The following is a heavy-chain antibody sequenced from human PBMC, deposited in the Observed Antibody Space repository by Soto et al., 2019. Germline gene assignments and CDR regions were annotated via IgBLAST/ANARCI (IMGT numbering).Heavy chain of an antibody. CDR1: GGSISSGGYY. J-gene: IGHJ5*02. CDR2: IYYSGST. V-gene: IGHV4-31*03. D-gene: IGHD3-10*01. Sequence: PSETLSLTCTVSGGSISSGGYYWSWIRQHPGKGLEWIGYIYYSGSTYYNPSLKSRVTISVDTSKNQFSLKLSSVTAADTAVYYCARSWGDYYGPTWFDPWGQGTLVTVSS. CDR3: ARSWGDYYGPTWFDP.